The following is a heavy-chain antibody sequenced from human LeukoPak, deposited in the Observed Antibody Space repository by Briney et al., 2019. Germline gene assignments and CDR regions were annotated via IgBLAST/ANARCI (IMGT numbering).Heavy chain of an antibody. D-gene: IGHD2-2*02. CDR1: GFTFSSHV. Sequence: GGSLRLSCKASGFTFSSHVMIWVRRAPGRGLQWVSVISEDGRTFYADSVKGRFTISRDNSKNTLYLQMNSLRAEDTAVYYCAKKSVPNTPPTFDYWGQGTLVTVSS. J-gene: IGHJ4*02. V-gene: IGHV3-23*01. CDR3: AKKSVPNTPPTFDY. CDR2: ISEDGRT.